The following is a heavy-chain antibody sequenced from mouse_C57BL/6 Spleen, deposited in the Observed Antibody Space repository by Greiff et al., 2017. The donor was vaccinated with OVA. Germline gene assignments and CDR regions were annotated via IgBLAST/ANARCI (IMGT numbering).Heavy chain of an antibody. J-gene: IGHJ4*01. V-gene: IGHV2-9-1*01. CDR1: GFSLTSYA. CDR2: IWTGGGT. Sequence: QVQLKESGPGLVAPSQPLSITCTVSGFSLTSYAISWVRQPPGKGLEWLGVIWTGGGTNYNSALKSSLSISKDNSKSQVFLKMNSLQTDDTARYYCARNLFGSSWDYAIDYWGQGTSVTVSS. D-gene: IGHD1-1*01. CDR3: ARNLFGSSWDYAIDY.